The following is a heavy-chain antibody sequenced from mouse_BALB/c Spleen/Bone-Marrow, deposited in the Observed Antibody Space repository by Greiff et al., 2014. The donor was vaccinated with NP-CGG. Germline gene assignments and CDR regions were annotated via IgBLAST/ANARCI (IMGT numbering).Heavy chain of an antibody. V-gene: IGHV1S81*02. CDR2: INPSDGRT. D-gene: IGHD1-1*01. CDR1: GYTFTSYR. Sequence: VQLQESGAELVKPGASVKLSCKASGYTFTSYRMHWVNQRPGQGLEWIGEINPSDGRTYYNEKFKNKATLTVDKSSSTAYMQLSSLTSEDSAVYYCARYYNWYFDVWGAGTTVTVSS. CDR3: ARYYNWYFDV. J-gene: IGHJ1*01.